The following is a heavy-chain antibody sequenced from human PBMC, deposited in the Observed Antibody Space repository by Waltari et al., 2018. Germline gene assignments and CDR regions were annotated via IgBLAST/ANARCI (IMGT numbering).Heavy chain of an antibody. V-gene: IGHV3-33*01. CDR2: IGHDGRST. CDR1: GFYFSVYG. D-gene: IGHD3-10*01. J-gene: IGHJ4*02. CDR3: AREFPGAGFFDY. Sequence: QVRLVESGGGGVQPGTSSRLTCVGAGFYFSVYGTYWVRQAPGKGLECGADIGHDGRSTHYADSVKGRFTISRDISKNTLYLQMNSLRVEDTALYYCAREFPGAGFFDYWGQGTQVTVSS.